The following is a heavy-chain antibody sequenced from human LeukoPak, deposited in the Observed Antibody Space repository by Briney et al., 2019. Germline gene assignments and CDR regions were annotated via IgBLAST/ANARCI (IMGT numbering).Heavy chain of an antibody. V-gene: IGHV3-74*01. CDR1: GFIFRRYW. CDR3: AREGECAGGTCSDPSRELDV. J-gene: IGHJ4*02. CDR2: IKSDGRTT. D-gene: IGHD2-15*01. Sequence: GGSLRLSCAVSGFIFRRYWMHWVRQVPGKGLVWVSRIKSDGRTTRYADSVKGRFTISRDNAKNTLYLQVNSVRAEDTAIYYCAREGECAGGTCSDPSRELDVWGQGTLVTVSS.